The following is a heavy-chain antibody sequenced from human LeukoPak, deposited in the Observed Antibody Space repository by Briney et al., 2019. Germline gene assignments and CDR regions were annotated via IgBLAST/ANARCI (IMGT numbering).Heavy chain of an antibody. J-gene: IGHJ5*02. Sequence: GASVKVSCKASGGTFSSYAISWVRQATGQGLEWMGWMNPNSGNTGYAQKFQGRVTMTRNTSISTAYMELSSLRPEDTAVYYCARAIRYGSGSPWGQGTLVTVSS. V-gene: IGHV1-8*02. CDR3: ARAIRYGSGSP. CDR2: MNPNSGNT. D-gene: IGHD3-10*01. CDR1: GGTFSSYA.